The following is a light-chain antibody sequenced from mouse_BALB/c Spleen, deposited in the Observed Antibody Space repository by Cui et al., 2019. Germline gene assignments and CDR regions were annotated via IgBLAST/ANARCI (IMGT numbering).Light chain of an antibody. CDR1: ENIYSN. CDR3: QHFWGTPFT. J-gene: IGKJ4*01. CDR2: AAT. V-gene: IGKV12-46*01. Sequence: DIQLTQSQASRTVSVGETVTITCRASENIYSNLAWYQQKQGKSPQLLVYAATNLADGVPSRFSGSGSGTQYSLKINSLQSEDFGSYYCQHFWGTPFTFGSGTKLEIK.